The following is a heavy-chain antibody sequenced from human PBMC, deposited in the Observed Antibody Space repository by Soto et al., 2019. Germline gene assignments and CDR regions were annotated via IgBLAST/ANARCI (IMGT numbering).Heavy chain of an antibody. J-gene: IGHJ5*02. CDR1: GGTFSSYA. V-gene: IGHV1-69*12. CDR2: IIPIFGTA. CDR3: GGGGGTYGSGSYGVWFDP. D-gene: IGHD3-10*01. Sequence: QVQLVQSGAEVKKPGSSVKVSCKASGGTFSSYAISWVRQAPGQGLEWMGGIIPIFGTANYAQKFQGRVTITADESTSTAYMELSSLRSEDTAVYYGGGGGGTYGSGSYGVWFDPWGQGTLVTVSS.